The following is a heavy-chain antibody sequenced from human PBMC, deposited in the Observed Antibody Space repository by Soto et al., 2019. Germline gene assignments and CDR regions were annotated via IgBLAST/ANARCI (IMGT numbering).Heavy chain of an antibody. J-gene: IGHJ5*02. D-gene: IGHD6-6*01. CDR2: ISSSSSYI. CDR1: VFTFISYS. Sequence: GGSLRLSCASSVFTFISYSMNWVRQAPGKGLEWVSSISSSSSYIYYADSVKGRFTISRDNAKNSLYLQMNSLRAEDTAVYYCATGGEQLAPYNWFDPWGQGTLVTVSS. V-gene: IGHV3-21*01. CDR3: ATGGEQLAPYNWFDP.